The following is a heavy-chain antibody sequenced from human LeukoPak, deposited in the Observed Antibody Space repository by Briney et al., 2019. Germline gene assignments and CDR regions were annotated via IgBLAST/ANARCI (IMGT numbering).Heavy chain of an antibody. Sequence: SETLSLTCAVYGGSFSGYYWSWIRQPPGKGLEWIGEINHSGCTNYNPSLKSRVTISVDTSKNQFSLKLSSVTAADTAVYYCARERRPTYYDFWSGYYIWGQGTLVTVSS. D-gene: IGHD3-3*01. CDR1: GGSFSGYY. CDR2: INHSGCT. V-gene: IGHV4-34*01. CDR3: ARERRPTYYDFWSGYYI. J-gene: IGHJ4*02.